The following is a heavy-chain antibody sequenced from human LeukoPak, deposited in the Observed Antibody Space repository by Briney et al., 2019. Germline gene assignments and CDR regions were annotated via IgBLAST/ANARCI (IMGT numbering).Heavy chain of an antibody. CDR3: AKDLWYQPLMGY. CDR2: IRYDASDK. CDR1: GFIFSNYG. D-gene: IGHD2-2*01. J-gene: IGHJ4*02. Sequence: PGGSLRLSCAASGFIFSNYGIHWVRQAPGKGLEWVAFIRYDASDKYYADSVKGRFTISRDNSKNKVYLQMNSLRAEDTAVYYCAKDLWYQPLMGYWGQGTLVTVSS. V-gene: IGHV3-30*02.